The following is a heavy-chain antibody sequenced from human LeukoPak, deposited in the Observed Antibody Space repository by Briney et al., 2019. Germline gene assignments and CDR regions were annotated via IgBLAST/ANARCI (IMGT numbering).Heavy chain of an antibody. D-gene: IGHD3-10*01. CDR1: GFTFSSYA. CDR3: ARVTSHRETMVRGVIRNAFDI. V-gene: IGHV3-30*01. CDR2: ISYDGSNK. Sequence: SGRSLRLSCAASGFTFSSYAMHWVRQAPGKGLEWVAVISYDGSNKYYADSVKGRFTISRDNSKNTLYLQMNSLRGEDTAVYYCARVTSHRETMVRGVIRNAFDIWGQGTMVTVSS. J-gene: IGHJ3*02.